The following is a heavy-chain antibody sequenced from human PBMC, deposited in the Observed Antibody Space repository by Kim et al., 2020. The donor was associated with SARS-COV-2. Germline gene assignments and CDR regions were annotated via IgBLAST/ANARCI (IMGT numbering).Heavy chain of an antibody. D-gene: IGHD3-10*01. Sequence: DYAASVKGRFTISRNDPKNSLYLQMNSLKTEDTAVYYCARADGSGSYHREWGQGTLVIVSS. CDR3: ARADGSGSYHRE. J-gene: IGHJ4*02. V-gene: IGHV3-72*01.